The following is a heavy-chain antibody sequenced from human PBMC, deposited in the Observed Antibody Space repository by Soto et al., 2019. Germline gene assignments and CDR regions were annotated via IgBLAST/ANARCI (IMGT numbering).Heavy chain of an antibody. CDR1: GFSLSPSGVG. CDR2: IYWNDDK. J-gene: IGHJ4*02. CDR3: AHAVIAVPGTENYFDS. D-gene: IGHD6-19*01. Sequence: SGATLVNPTQTLTLPCTFSGFSLSPSGVGVGWIRQPPGKALEWLALIYWNDDKRYRPSLKSRLTTTKATSKTQVVLTLTNMDPVDTATYYCAHAVIAVPGTENYFDSWGKGTWAPVPP. V-gene: IGHV2-5*01.